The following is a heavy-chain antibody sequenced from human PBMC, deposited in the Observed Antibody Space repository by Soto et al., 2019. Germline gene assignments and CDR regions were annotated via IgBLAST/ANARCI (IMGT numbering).Heavy chain of an antibody. D-gene: IGHD4-4*01. CDR1: GGTFSSYA. V-gene: IGHV1-69*13. CDR3: ATSRYDYSFYYYYGMDV. CDR2: IIPIFGTA. Sequence: SVKVSCKASGGTFSSYAISWVRQAPGQGLEWMGGIIPIFGTANYAQKFQGRVTITADESTSTAYMELSSLRSEDTAVYYCATSRYDYSFYYYYGMDVWGQGTTVTVSS. J-gene: IGHJ6*02.